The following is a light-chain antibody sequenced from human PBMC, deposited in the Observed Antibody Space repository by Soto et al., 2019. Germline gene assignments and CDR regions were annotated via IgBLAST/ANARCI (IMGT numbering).Light chain of an antibody. CDR2: GDN. CDR1: SSNIGAGYG. J-gene: IGLJ1*01. Sequence: QSVLTQPPSVSGAPGQRITISCTGSSSNIGAGYGVHWYQQLPGTAPKVLIYGDNNRPSGVPDRFSASKSGTSASLAITGLQAEDEADYYCQSYDSSLSGSRVFGTGTKLTVL. CDR3: QSYDSSLSGSRV. V-gene: IGLV1-40*01.